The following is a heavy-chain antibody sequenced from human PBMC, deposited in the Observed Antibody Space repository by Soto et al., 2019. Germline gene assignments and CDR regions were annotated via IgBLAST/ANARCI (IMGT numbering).Heavy chain of an antibody. V-gene: IGHV3-30-3*01. J-gene: IGHJ6*02. Sequence: GGSLRLSCAASGFTFSSYAMHWVRQAPGKGLEWVAVISYDGSNKYYADSVKGRFTISRDNSKNTLYLQMNSLRAEDTAVYYCARGEALAPWPAAAYYYYGMDVWGQGTTVTVSS. CDR2: ISYDGSNK. D-gene: IGHD2-2*01. CDR3: ARGEALAPWPAAAYYYYGMDV. CDR1: GFTFSSYA.